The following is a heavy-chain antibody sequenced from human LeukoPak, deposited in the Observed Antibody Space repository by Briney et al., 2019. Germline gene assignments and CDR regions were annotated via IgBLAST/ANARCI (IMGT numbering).Heavy chain of an antibody. Sequence: PSETLSLTCAVSGGSISSSNWWSWVRQSPGKGLEWIGEIYHSGSTNCNASLKSRVTISVDKSKNQFSLKLSSVTAADTAVYYCARDRYYYDSSGRPGRTRGMDVWGQGTTVTVSS. J-gene: IGHJ6*02. CDR1: GGSISSSNW. CDR2: IYHSGST. V-gene: IGHV4-4*02. CDR3: ARDRYYYDSSGRPGRTRGMDV. D-gene: IGHD3-22*01.